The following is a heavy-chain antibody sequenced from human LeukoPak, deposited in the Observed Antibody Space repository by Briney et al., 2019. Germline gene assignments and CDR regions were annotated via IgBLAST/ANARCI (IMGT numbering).Heavy chain of an antibody. CDR1: GFTFSNYG. J-gene: IGHJ4*02. Sequence: GGSLRLSCAASGFTFSNYGMSWVRQAPGKGLEWFSAISDDGRSTYYADSVKGRFTISKDNSKKTLSLQMNNLRAGDTAVYYCAKRVPYSSSSVYFDYWGQGTLVTVSS. V-gene: IGHV3-23*01. D-gene: IGHD6-6*01. CDR3: AKRVPYSSSSVYFDY. CDR2: ISDDGRST.